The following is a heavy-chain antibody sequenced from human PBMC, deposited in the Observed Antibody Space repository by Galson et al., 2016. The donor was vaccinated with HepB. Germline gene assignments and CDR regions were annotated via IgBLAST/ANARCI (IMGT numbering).Heavy chain of an antibody. CDR2: IISIIGTT. V-gene: IGHV1-69*13. Sequence: SVKVSCKASGGIFGSSTFSWVRQAPGQGLEWMGDIISIIGTTHYAQNFQGRVTITADESKSTAYMELSSLRYDDTAVYFCARGTSQAPYYYDTTGFQNWGQGTLLTVSS. CDR3: ARGTSQAPYYYDTTGFQN. D-gene: IGHD3-22*01. J-gene: IGHJ4*02. CDR1: GGIFGSST.